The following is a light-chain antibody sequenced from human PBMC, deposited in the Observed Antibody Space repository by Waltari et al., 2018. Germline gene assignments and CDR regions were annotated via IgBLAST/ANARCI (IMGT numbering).Light chain of an antibody. J-gene: IGKJ1*01. CDR2: GAT. Sequence: LCCRASHGINSDLSWFQHKPGQAPRLLIYGATTGAAGVPARFGGSASRTEFTHTISGLPSEDWGVYYCQQSKIWPAFGQGTKVEIK. V-gene: IGKV3-15*01. CDR3: QQSKIWPA. CDR1: HGINSD.